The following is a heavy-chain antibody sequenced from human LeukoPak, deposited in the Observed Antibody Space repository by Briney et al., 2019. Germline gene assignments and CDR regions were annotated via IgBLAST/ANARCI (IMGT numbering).Heavy chain of an antibody. Sequence: PGGSLRLSCSASGFIFNTYAMHWVRQAPGKGLEYVSTISSNGGSTYYADSVKGRFTISRDNSKNTLFLQMSSLRAEDTAVYYCVKGGHRVATIGYFDFWGQGTLVTVSS. J-gene: IGHJ4*02. CDR1: GFIFNTYA. CDR3: VKGGHRVATIGYFDF. CDR2: ISSNGGST. D-gene: IGHD5-12*01. V-gene: IGHV3-64D*09.